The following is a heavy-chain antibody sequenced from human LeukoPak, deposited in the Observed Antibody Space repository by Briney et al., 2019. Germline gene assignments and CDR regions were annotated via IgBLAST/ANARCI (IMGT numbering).Heavy chain of an antibody. CDR3: AKSRDCVGSNCYPKFDS. J-gene: IGHJ4*02. CDR2: IYYSGST. CDR1: GGSISSGGYY. D-gene: IGHD2-15*01. Sequence: SSQTLSLTCTVSGGSISSGGYYWSWIRQHPGKGLEWIGNIYYSGSTYYNPSLKSRVTISVDTSKNQFSLKLSSVTAADTAVYYCAKSRDCVGSNCYPKFDSWGQGTLVTVSS. V-gene: IGHV4-31*03.